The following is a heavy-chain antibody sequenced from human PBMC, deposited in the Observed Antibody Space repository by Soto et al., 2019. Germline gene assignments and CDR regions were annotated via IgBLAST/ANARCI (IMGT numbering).Heavy chain of an antibody. J-gene: IGHJ4*02. D-gene: IGHD6-6*01. CDR3: ARAGLSIAARRFDY. CDR2: INHSGST. CDR1: GGSFSGYY. Sequence: PSETLSLTCAVYGGSFSGYYWSWIRQPPGKGLEWIGEINHSGSTNYNPSLKSRVTISVDTSKNQFSLKLSSVTAADTAVYYCARAGLSIAARRFDYWGQGTLVTVSS. V-gene: IGHV4-34*01.